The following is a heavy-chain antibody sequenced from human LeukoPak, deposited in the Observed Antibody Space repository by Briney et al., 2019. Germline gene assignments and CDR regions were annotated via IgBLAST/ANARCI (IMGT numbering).Heavy chain of an antibody. CDR3: AKDHGSSGYYDY. CDR1: GFTFSSYG. CDR2: ISYDGSNK. D-gene: IGHD3-22*01. V-gene: IGHV3-30*18. Sequence: GRSLRLSCAASGFTFSSYGMHWVRQAPGKGLEWVAVISYDGSNKYYADSVKGRFTISRDNSKNTLYLQMNSLRAEDTAVYYCAKDHGSSGYYDYWGQGTLVTVSS. J-gene: IGHJ4*02.